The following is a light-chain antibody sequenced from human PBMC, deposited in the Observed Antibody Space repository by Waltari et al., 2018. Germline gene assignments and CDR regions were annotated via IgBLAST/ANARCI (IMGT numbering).Light chain of an antibody. CDR3: SSYTANTRF. CDR1: CSDVGCENR. CDR2: DVR. Sequence: QSALTQPPSVSGSPGQSVTISCSGTCSDVGCENRVTWYQQPPGTAPKLIIYDVRNRPSGVSHRFSGSRSGNTASLTISGLQAEDEAYYYCSSYTANTRFFGGGTKLTVL. J-gene: IGLJ2*01. V-gene: IGLV2-18*02.